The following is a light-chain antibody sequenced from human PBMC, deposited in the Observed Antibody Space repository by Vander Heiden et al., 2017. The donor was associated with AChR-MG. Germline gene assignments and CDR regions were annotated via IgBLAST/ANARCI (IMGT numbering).Light chain of an antibody. CDR3: QQSDSTLYT. Sequence: LSASVGDRVTITCRASQSISSYLNWYQQKPGKAPKLLIYAASSLQSGVPSRFSGSGSGTDFTLTISRLQPEDFATYYCQQSDSTLYTFGQGTKLEIK. CDR1: QSISSY. V-gene: IGKV1-39*01. J-gene: IGKJ2*01. CDR2: AAS.